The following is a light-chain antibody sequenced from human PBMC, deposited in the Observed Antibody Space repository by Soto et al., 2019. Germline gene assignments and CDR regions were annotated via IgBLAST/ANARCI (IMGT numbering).Light chain of an antibody. V-gene: IGKV3-15*01. CDR3: QQYYNWPPQYT. CDR1: QTISDN. J-gene: IGKJ2*01. Sequence: EIVMTQSPATLSVSPGERVTLSCRASQTISDNLAWFQQKSGQAPRLLIHGAFKRATGVPDRFSGSGSGTEFTLTISSLQSEDSAVYYCQQYYNWPPQYTFGQGTKLQIK. CDR2: GAF.